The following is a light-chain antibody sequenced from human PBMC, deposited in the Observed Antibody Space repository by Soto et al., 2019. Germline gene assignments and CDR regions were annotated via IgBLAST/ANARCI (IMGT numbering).Light chain of an antibody. CDR1: SSDIGGYNY. Sequence: QSALTQPASVSGSPGQSITISCTGTSSDIGGYNYVSWYQQLPGKVPKLIIYDVSNRPSGVSDRFAGSKSGNAASLTFSGLQAEDEADYYCSSYTSTSTLYVFGTGTKLTVL. CDR2: DVS. V-gene: IGLV2-14*03. CDR3: SSYTSTSTLYV. J-gene: IGLJ1*01.